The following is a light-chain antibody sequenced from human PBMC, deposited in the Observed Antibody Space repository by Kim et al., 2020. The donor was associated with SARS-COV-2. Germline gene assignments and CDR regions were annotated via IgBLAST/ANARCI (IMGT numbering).Light chain of an antibody. V-gene: IGLV3-19*01. CDR1: SLRNSY. Sequence: SSELTQDPAVSVALGQTVRITCQGDSLRNSYPSWYHQKPGQAPILVFYGENDRPSGISDRFSGSISGDTASLTIAGAQAEDDGDYFCNSRDSSETHHVFG. CDR3: NSRDSSETHHV. CDR2: GEN. J-gene: IGLJ1*01.